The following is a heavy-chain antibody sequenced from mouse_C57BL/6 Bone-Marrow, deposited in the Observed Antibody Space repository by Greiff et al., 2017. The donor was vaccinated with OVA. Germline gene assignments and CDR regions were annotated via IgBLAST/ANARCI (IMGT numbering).Heavy chain of an antibody. D-gene: IGHD1-1*01. CDR3: EATVVATYWYFDV. Sequence: QVQLQQSGPELVKPGASVKISCKASGYAFSSSWMNWVKQRPGKGLEWIGRIYPGDGDTNYNGKFKGKATLTADKSSSTAYMQLSSLTSEDSAVYFCEATVVATYWYFDVWGTGTTVTVSS. CDR2: IYPGDGDT. CDR1: GYAFSSSW. J-gene: IGHJ1*03. V-gene: IGHV1-82*01.